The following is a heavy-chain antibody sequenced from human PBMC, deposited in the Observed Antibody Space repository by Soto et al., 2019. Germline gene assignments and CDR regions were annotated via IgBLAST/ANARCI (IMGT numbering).Heavy chain of an antibody. Sequence: PGGSLRLSCAASGFTFSIYVMTWVRQAPGKGLEWVSSITSGGSTYYADSVKGRFTMSRDSSKNMLYLQMNSLRAEDTAVYYCAKKMSDSAPNFDYWGQGTLVTVSS. CDR3: AKKMSDSAPNFDY. J-gene: IGHJ4*02. CDR2: ITSGGST. V-gene: IGHV3-23*01. CDR1: GFTFSIYV.